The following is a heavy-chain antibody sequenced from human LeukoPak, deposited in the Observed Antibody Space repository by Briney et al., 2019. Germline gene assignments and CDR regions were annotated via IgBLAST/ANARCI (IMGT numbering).Heavy chain of an antibody. CDR3: ARDLPYGSGSYYAFDP. CDR2: IFHSGST. J-gene: IGHJ5*02. D-gene: IGHD3-10*01. V-gene: IGHV4-4*02. CDR1: GGSISSSW. Sequence: PSETLSLTCAVSGGSISSSWWSWVRQPPGKGLEWIGEIFHSGSTNYNPSLKSRVTISVDTSKNQFSLKLSSVTAADTAVYYCARDLPYGSGSYYAFDPWGQGTLVTVSS.